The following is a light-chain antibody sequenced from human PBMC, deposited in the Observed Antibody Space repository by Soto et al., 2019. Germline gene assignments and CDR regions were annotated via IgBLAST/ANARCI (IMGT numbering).Light chain of an antibody. Sequence: QSVLTQPPSVSEAPGQRVTISCTGSSSNIGAGYEAHWYQQVPGTAPKLLIYENNNRPSGVPDRFSGSKSGTSASLAITGLQAEDEAEYYCQSYDSSLSGYVFGTRTKVTVL. V-gene: IGLV1-40*01. CDR2: ENN. CDR1: SSNIGAGYE. J-gene: IGLJ1*01. CDR3: QSYDSSLSGYV.